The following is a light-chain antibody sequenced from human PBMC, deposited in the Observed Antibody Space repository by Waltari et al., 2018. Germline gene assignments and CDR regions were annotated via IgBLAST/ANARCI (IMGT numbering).Light chain of an antibody. J-gene: IGKJ1*01. CDR2: EAS. V-gene: IGKV3-20*01. CDR3: QNHERLPAT. Sequence: DIVLTQSPGPLSLSPGDSATLSCRASQRVGRFIVWYQQKPGQAPSLLIYEASRRAPGTPDRFSGSGSGTGFSLTISGLEPEDFAVYYCQNHERLPATFGQGTKVEIK. CDR1: QRVGRF.